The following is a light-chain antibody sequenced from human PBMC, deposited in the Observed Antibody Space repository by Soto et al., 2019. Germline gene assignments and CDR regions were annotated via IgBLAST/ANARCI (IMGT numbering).Light chain of an antibody. CDR2: GAS. CDR1: QSVSNSY. J-gene: IGKJ5*01. V-gene: IGKV3-20*01. Sequence: EIVLTQSPGTLSLSPGERATLSCRASQSVSNSYLAWYQQKPGQAPRLLIFGASSRATGIPDRFSGSGSGTDFTLTISRLEPEDFAVYYCQQYGSSPITFGQGKRLEIK. CDR3: QQYGSSPIT.